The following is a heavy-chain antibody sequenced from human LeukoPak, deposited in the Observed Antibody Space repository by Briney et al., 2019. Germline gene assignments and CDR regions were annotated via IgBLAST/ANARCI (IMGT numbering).Heavy chain of an antibody. CDR1: GFTFSSYA. D-gene: IGHD2-15*01. CDR2: ISGSGGNT. V-gene: IGHV3-23*01. Sequence: PGGSPRLSCAASGFTFSSYAMTWVRQAPGKGLEWVSTISGSGGNTYYADSVKGRFTISRDNSKNTLFLQMNSLRAEDTAVHYCAKARGASDSSPDYWGQGTLVTVSS. J-gene: IGHJ4*02. CDR3: AKARGASDSSPDY.